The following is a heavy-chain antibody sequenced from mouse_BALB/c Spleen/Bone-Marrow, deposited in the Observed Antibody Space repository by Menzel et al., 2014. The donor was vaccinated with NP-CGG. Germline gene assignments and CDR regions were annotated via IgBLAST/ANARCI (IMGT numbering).Heavy chain of an antibody. V-gene: IGHV14-3*02. CDR1: GFNIKDTY. D-gene: IGHD2-4*01. Sequence: EVMLVESGAELVKPGASVKLSCTASGFNIKDTYMHWAKQRPEQGLEWIGRIDPANGNTKYDPKFQGKATITADTSSNTAYLQLSSLTSEDTAVYYCANYDYGWYFDVWGAGTTVTVSS. J-gene: IGHJ1*01. CDR2: IDPANGNT. CDR3: ANYDYGWYFDV.